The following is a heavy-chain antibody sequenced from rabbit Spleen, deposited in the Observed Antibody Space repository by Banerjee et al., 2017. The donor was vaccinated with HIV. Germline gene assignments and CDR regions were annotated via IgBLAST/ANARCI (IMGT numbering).Heavy chain of an antibody. CDR1: GFAFSAYTF. CDR3: ARDTGSSFSSYGMDL. Sequence: QSLEESGGELVQPEGSLTLTCTASGFAFSAYTFMCWVRQAPGKGLEWIACIDTGSRDFTYYASWAKGRFTCSKTSSTTVTLQMTSLTVADTATYFCARDTGSSFSSYGMDLWGQGTLVTVS. V-gene: IGHV1S40*01. J-gene: IGHJ6*01. CDR2: IDTGSRDFT. D-gene: IGHD8-1*01.